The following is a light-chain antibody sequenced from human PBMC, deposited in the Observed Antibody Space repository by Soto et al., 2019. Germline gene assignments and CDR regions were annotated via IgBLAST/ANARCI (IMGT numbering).Light chain of an antibody. Sequence: EIVMTQSPATLSVSPGERATLSCRASQSVSSNLAWYQQKPGQAPRLLIYGASTRAPGIPARFSGSGSETEFTLTISSLQSEDFAVYYCQQYGSSRWTFGQGTKVDIK. J-gene: IGKJ1*01. V-gene: IGKV3-15*01. CDR3: QQYGSSRWT. CDR2: GAS. CDR1: QSVSSN.